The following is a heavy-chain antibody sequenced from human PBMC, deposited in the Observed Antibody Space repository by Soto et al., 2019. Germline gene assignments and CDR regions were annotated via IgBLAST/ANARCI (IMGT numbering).Heavy chain of an antibody. V-gene: IGHV1-69*13. J-gene: IGHJ5*02. Sequence: ASVKVSCKTSGGTFGSYSIDWVRQAPGQGLEWMGGIIPIFTTPNYAQKFQGRATITADESTSTVYMELSSLRSDDTAIYYCARRTVTGTTFWLDPWGQGTLVTVSS. D-gene: IGHD1-7*01. CDR3: ARRTVTGTTFWLDP. CDR2: IIPIFTTP. CDR1: GGTFGSYS.